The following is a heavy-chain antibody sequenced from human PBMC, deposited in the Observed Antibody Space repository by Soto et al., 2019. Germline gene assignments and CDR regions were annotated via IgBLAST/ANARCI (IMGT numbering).Heavy chain of an antibody. CDR3: ARHEGNSRGKRRDLPPITMTVAEKNTFDI. V-gene: IGHV1-69*01. D-gene: IGHD3-22*01. CDR2: IIPIFGTA. CDR1: GGTFSSYA. Sequence: SVKVSCKASGGTFSSYAISWVRQAPGQGLEWMGGIIPIFGTANYAQKFQGRVTITADESTSTAYMELSSLRSEDTAVDYCARHEGNSRGKRRDLPPITMTVAEKNTFDIWGQGIVVTV. J-gene: IGHJ3*02.